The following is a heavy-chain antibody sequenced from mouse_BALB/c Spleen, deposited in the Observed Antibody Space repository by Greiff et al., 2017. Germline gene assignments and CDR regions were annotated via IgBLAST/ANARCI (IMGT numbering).Heavy chain of an antibody. CDR1: GYSITSGYS. CDR3: ARSPIASGKNAMDY. D-gene: IGHD1-3*01. J-gene: IGHJ4*01. V-gene: IGHV3-1*02. CDR2: IHYSGST. Sequence: EVQLQQSGPDLVKPSQSLSLTCTVTGYSITSGYSWHWIRQFPGNQLEWIGYIHYSGSTNYNPSLKSRISITRDTSKNQFFLQLNSVTTEETATYYCARSPIASGKNAMDYWGQGTSVTVSS.